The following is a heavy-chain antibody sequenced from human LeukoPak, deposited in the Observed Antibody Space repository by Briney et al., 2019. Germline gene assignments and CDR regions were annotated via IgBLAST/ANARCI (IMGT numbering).Heavy chain of an antibody. V-gene: IGHV3-23*01. D-gene: IGHD3-22*01. CDR3: VRDLYYRFDF. J-gene: IGHJ4*02. CDR1: GLTFGNYG. Sequence: GGSLRLSCVASGLTFGNYGMNWVRQAPGKGLEWVSAISGSGGSTYYADSVKGRFTISRDNSKNTLYLQMNSLRAEDTAVYYCVRDLYYRFDFWGQGTLVTVSS. CDR2: ISGSGGST.